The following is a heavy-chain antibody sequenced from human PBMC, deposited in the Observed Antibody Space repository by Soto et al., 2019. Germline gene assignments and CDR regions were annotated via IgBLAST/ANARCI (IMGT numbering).Heavy chain of an antibody. D-gene: IGHD2-2*01. CDR1: GYTFTSHD. V-gene: IGHV1-8*01. CDR2: MNPNSGHT. CDR3: ASDMSTT. Sequence: QVQLVQSGAEVKKPGASVKVSCKASGYTFTSHDINWMRQATGQGLEWMGWMNPNSGHTNYAQKFQGRVTMTRDTSISTAYMELTNLRSEDTAIYYCASDMSTTWGQGTQVTVSS. J-gene: IGHJ5*02.